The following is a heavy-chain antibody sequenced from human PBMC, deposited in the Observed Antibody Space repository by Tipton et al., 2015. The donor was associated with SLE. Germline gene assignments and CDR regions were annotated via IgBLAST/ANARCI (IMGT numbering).Heavy chain of an antibody. CDR2: ISYSGRT. V-gene: IGHV4-39*07. Sequence: TLSLTCTVSDGSISSSNYYWGWIRQPPGEGLEWLGTISYSGRTDYNPSLKSRVTISIDTSMNQFSLKLSSVTAADTAVYYCAGEPDYWGQGTLVTVSS. CDR3: AGEPDY. J-gene: IGHJ4*02. CDR1: DGSISSSNYY.